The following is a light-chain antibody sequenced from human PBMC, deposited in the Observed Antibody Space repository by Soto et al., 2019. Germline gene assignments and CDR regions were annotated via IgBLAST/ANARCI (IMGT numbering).Light chain of an antibody. CDR3: QQRSNWPST. J-gene: IGKJ5*01. Sequence: EVLLTESPATLSVSPGEVATLSCGASEGVGKNLAWYQQKPGQAPRPLIYDASNRATGIPARFSGSGSGTDFTLTISSLEPKDFAVYYCQQRSNWPSTFGQGTRLEIK. CDR2: DAS. V-gene: IGKV3-11*01. CDR1: EGVGKN.